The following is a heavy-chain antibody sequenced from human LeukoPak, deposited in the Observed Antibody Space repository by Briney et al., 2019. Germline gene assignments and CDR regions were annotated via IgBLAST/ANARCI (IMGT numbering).Heavy chain of an antibody. CDR2: LDPNNGDT. Sequence: GASVKVSCKASAYTFTGDYLHWVRQAPGQGFQWMGWLDPNNGDTEYAQKFQGRVTMTRDRSISTAYMNLGRLTSDDTAVYYCARRSRNGLDAFDIWGQGTMVTVSS. D-gene: IGHD1-14*01. CDR1: AYTFTGDY. V-gene: IGHV1-2*02. J-gene: IGHJ3*02. CDR3: ARRSRNGLDAFDI.